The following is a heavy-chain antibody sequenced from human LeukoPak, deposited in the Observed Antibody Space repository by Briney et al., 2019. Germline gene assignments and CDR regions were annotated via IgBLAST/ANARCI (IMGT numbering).Heavy chain of an antibody. Sequence: GGSLSLSCTASGFTLSRYWMSWVRQAPGKGLEWVADIKGDGSKKYYADSVKGRFTISRDNSKNTLYLQMNSLRAEDTAVYYCAKDASQAIFDYWGQGTLVTVSS. J-gene: IGHJ4*02. CDR3: AKDASQAIFDY. CDR1: GFTLSRYW. CDR2: IKGDGSKK. V-gene: IGHV3-7*01.